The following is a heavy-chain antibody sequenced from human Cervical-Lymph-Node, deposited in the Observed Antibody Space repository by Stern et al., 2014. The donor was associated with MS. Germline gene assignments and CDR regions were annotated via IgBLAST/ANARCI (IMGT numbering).Heavy chain of an antibody. D-gene: IGHD5-24*01. J-gene: IGHJ4*02. CDR1: GGSFSGYY. V-gene: IGHV4-34*01. Sequence: QVQLQQWGAGLLKPSETLSLTCAVYGGSFSGYYWSWIRQPPGKGLEWIGEINHSGSTNYNPSLKSRVTISVDTSKNQFSLKLSSVTAADTAVYYCARGQERRDGYNPLDYWGQGTLVTVSS. CDR2: INHSGST. CDR3: ARGQERRDGYNPLDY.